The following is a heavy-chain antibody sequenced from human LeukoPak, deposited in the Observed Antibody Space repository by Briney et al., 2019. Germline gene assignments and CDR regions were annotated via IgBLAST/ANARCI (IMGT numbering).Heavy chain of an antibody. J-gene: IGHJ1*01. V-gene: IGHV3-23*01. Sequence: GGSLRLSCVASGFTFSSFAMAWVRQAPGKGLEWVSAISGSGVTTHYAGSVKGRFSISRDNSKNTLYLQMNSLRAEDTALYYCAKKVVVGATSPYSDFQDWGQGALVTVSS. CDR1: GFTFSSFA. CDR3: AKKVVVGATSPYSDFQD. CDR2: ISGSGVTT. D-gene: IGHD1-26*01.